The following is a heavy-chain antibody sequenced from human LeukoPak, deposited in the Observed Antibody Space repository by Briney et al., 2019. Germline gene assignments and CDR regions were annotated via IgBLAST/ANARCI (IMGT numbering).Heavy chain of an antibody. J-gene: IGHJ4*02. CDR3: SRLLPSRPDFYFDY. V-gene: IGHV4-4*09. CDR1: GASISSDY. Sequence: SETLSLTCTVSGASISSDYWSWIRQPPRRRPEWIGYIYSSRTTKYNPSLQSRVTISIDPSKNQFSLKLTSMTAADTAVYFCSRLLPSRPDFYFDYWGQGTLVTVSS. CDR2: IYSSRTT. D-gene: IGHD6-6*01.